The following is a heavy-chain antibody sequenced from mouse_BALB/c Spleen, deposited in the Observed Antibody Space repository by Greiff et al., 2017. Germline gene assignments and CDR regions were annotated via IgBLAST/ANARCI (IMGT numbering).Heavy chain of an antibody. CDR2: ISYDGSN. CDR3: ARNSLLLYYFDN. CDR1: GYSITSGYY. Sequence: EVKLQESGPGLVKPSQSLSLTCSVTGYSITSGYYWNWIRQFPGNKLEWMGYISYDGSNNYNPSLKNRISITRDTSKNQFFLKLNSVTTEDTATYYCARNSLLLYYFDNWGQGTTLTVSS. J-gene: IGHJ2*01. V-gene: IGHV3-6*02. D-gene: IGHD1-2*01.